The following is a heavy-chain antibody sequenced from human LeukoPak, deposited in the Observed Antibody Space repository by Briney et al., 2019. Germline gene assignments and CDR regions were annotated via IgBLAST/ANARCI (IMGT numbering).Heavy chain of an antibody. V-gene: IGHV1-69*06. CDR2: IIPIFGTA. J-gene: IGHJ4*02. Sequence: SVKVSCKASGYTFTGYYMHWVRQAPGQGLEWMGGIIPIFGTANYAQKFQGRVTITADKSTSTAYMELSSLRSEDTAVYYCASLITFGGGLIYWGQGTLVTVSS. CDR1: GYTFTGYY. D-gene: IGHD3-16*01. CDR3: ASLITFGGGLIY.